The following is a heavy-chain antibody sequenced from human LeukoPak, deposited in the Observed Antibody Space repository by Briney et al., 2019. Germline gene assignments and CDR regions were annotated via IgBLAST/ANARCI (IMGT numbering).Heavy chain of an antibody. Sequence: GGSLRLSCAASGFTFSRFSMNWVRQAPGKGLEWFSYISSSSTIYYADSVKGRFTISRDNAKNSLYLQMNNLRVEDTAVYYCARDQPIGYNYGYPFDNWGQGTLVTVSS. D-gene: IGHD5-18*01. CDR1: GFTFSRFS. V-gene: IGHV3-48*04. CDR2: ISSSSTI. J-gene: IGHJ4*02. CDR3: ARDQPIGYNYGYPFDN.